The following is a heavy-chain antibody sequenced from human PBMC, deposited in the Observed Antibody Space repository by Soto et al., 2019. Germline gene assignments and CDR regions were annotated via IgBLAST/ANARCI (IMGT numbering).Heavy chain of an antibody. D-gene: IGHD3-22*01. J-gene: IGHJ4*02. V-gene: IGHV3-21*01. Sequence: XGSLRLSCAAAGFTFSSYSMNWVRQAPGKGLGWVSSISSSSSYIYYADSVKGRFTISRDNAKNSLYLQMNSLRAEDTAVYYCARDTTHYDSSGYPFDYWGQGTLVTVSS. CDR3: ARDTTHYDSSGYPFDY. CDR2: ISSSSSYI. CDR1: GFTFSSYS.